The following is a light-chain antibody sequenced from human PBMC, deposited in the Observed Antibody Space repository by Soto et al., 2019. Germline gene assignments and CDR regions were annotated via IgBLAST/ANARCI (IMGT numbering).Light chain of an antibody. J-gene: IGLJ1*01. V-gene: IGLV2-14*01. CDR1: RSDVGGYNY. CDR2: DVS. Sequence: QSVLTQPASVSGSPGQSITISCTGTRSDVGGYNYVSWYQQHPGKAPKLMIYDVSNRPSGVSNRFSGSKSGNTASLTISGLQAEDESDYYCSSYTSSSTLFYVFGTGTKLTVL. CDR3: SSYTSSSTLFYV.